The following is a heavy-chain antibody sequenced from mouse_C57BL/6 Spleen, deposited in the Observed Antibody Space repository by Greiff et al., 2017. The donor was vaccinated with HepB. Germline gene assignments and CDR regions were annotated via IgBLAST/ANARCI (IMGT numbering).Heavy chain of an antibody. J-gene: IGHJ2*01. Sequence: VQLKESGGGLVKPGGSLKLSCAASGFTFSDYGMHWVRQAPEKGLEWVAYISSGSSTIYYADTVKGRFTISRDNAKNTLFLQMTSLRSEDTAMYYCARVDYYVDYWGQGTTLTVSS. CDR2: ISSGSSTI. CDR1: GFTFSDYG. CDR3: ARVDYYVDY. V-gene: IGHV5-17*01.